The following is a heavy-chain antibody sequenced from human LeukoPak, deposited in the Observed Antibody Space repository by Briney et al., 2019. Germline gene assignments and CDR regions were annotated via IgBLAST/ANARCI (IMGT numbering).Heavy chain of an antibody. V-gene: IGHV3-21*01. CDR2: VSTSSSYI. J-gene: IGHJ6*03. CDR1: GFTFSSYS. Sequence: PGGSLRLSCAASGFTFSSYSMNWVRQTPGKGLEWVSSVSTSSSYIYYADSVKGRFTISRDNAKNSLYLQMNSLRAEDTAVYYCARMPANDRYYYDSSRYYADVWGKGTTVTVSS. D-gene: IGHD3-22*01. CDR3: ARMPANDRYYYDSSRYYADV.